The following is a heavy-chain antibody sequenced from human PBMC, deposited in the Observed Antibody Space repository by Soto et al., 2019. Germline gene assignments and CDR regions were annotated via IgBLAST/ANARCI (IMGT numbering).Heavy chain of an antibody. J-gene: IGHJ6*03. Sequence: PGGSLRLSCAASGFTFSSYGMHWVRQAPGKGLEWVAVIWYDGSNKYYADSVKGRFTISRDNSKNTLYLQMNSLRAEDTAVYYCARDNYDFWNGYHGSWYMDVWGKGTTVTVSS. V-gene: IGHV3-33*01. CDR3: ARDNYDFWNGYHGSWYMDV. D-gene: IGHD3-3*01. CDR2: IWYDGSNK. CDR1: GFTFSSYG.